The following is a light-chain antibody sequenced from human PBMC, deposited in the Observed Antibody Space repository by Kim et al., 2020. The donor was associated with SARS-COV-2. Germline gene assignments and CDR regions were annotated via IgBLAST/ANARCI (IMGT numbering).Light chain of an antibody. CDR1: ETISSW. CDR2: KAS. CDR3: QQYYRFSHT. V-gene: IGKV1-5*03. J-gene: IGKJ2*01. Sequence: DIQMTQSPSTLSASVGDRVTITCRASETISSWLAWYRQKPGKAPKLLIYKASHLQSGVPLRFSGSGSETEFTLTISSLQADDSATYYCQQYYRFSHTFGQGTKLEI.